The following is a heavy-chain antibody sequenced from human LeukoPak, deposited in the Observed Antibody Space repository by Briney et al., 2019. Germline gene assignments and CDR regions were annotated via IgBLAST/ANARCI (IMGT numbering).Heavy chain of an antibody. D-gene: IGHD5-12*01. CDR1: GFTFSTYA. Sequence: PGGSLRLSCAASGFTFSTYAMSWVRQAPGKGLEWVSAVRGSGSDTYYADSVKGRFTISRDNSKNTLHLQMNSLRAEDTAIYYCAKTSRVNSAYDSPSDYWGQGTLVTVSS. J-gene: IGHJ4*02. CDR2: VRGSGSDT. V-gene: IGHV3-23*01. CDR3: AKTSRVNSAYDSPSDY.